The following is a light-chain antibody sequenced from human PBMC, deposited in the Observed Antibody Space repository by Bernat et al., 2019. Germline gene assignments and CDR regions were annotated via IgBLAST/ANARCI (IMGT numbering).Light chain of an antibody. CDR2: NNN. CDR1: SSNIGSNT. CDR3: SAWDDSLTSHV. Sequence: QSVLTQPPSASGTPGQRVTISCSGLSSNIGSNTVNWYQQLPGTAPKLLMYNNNQRPSGVPDRFSASKSGTSASLAISGLQSEDEADYYCSAWDDSLTSHVFGTGTKVTVL. V-gene: IGLV1-44*01. J-gene: IGLJ1*01.